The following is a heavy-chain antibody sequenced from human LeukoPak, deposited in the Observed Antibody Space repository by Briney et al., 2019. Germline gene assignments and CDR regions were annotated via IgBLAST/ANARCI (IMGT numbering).Heavy chain of an antibody. CDR2: IWYDGSNK. D-gene: IGHD2-21*01. CDR1: GFTFSDYG. J-gene: IGHJ4*02. CDR3: AKDSGPYCGGDCYHDY. Sequence: GGSLRLSCAASGFTFSDYGMHWVRQAPGKGLEWVALIWYDGSNKYYADSVKGRFTISRDNSKNTLYLQMNSLRAEDTAVYYCAKDSGPYCGGDCYHDYWGQGTLVTDSS. V-gene: IGHV3-30*02.